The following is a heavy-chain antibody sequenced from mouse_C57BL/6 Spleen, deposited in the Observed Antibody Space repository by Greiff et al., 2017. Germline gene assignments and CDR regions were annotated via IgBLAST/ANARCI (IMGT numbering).Heavy chain of an antibody. D-gene: IGHD1-1*01. CDR3: ARSITTVDFDY. V-gene: IGHV1-61*01. CDR2: IYPSDSET. CDR1: GYTFTSYW. J-gene: IGHJ2*01. Sequence: QVQLQQPGAELVRPGSSVKLSCKASGYTFTSYWMDWVKQRPGQGLEWIGNIYPSDSETHYNQKFKDKATLTVDKSSSTAYMQLSSLTSEDSAVYYCARSITTVDFDYWGQGTTLTVSS.